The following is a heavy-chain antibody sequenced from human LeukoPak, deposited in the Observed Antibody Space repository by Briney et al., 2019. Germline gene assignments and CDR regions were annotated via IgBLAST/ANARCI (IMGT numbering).Heavy chain of an antibody. Sequence: GGSLRLSCAASGFTFSSYAVSWVRQAPGRGLEGVSSISGSGGSTYSADSVKGRFTISRDNSKNTLYLQMNSLRAEDTALYYCAKDRSCTNDICHGDFDYWGQGTLVTVSS. J-gene: IGHJ4*02. CDR2: ISGSGGST. CDR1: GFTFSSYA. V-gene: IGHV3-23*01. CDR3: AKDRSCTNDICHGDFDY. D-gene: IGHD2-8*01.